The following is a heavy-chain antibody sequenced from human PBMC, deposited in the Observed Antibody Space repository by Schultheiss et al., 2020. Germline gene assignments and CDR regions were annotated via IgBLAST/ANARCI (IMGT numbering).Heavy chain of an antibody. CDR3: AREGGGSGRINY. V-gene: IGHV4-31*03. Sequence: SQPLSLTCTVSGGPISSGGYYWSWIRQHPGKGLEWIGYIYYSGSTYYNPSLKSRVTISVDTSKNQFSLKLSSVTAADTAVYYCAREGGGSGRINYWGQGTLVTVSS. J-gene: IGHJ4*02. D-gene: IGHD3-10*01. CDR2: IYYSGST. CDR1: GGPISSGGYY.